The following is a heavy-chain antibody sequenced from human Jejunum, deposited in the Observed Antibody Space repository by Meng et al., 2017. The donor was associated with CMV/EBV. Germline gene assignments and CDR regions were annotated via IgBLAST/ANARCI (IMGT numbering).Heavy chain of an antibody. CDR2: AKPKSYTT. J-gene: IGHJ4*02. CDR1: GFIFTDYY. CDR3: VRDNWGLDY. Sequence: EVQVVESGGGFVQPGGSLRLSCSASGFIFTDYYMDWVRQAPGKGLEWVGRAKPKSYTTQLAASVEGRFTISRDDSKNSLFLQMNNLKTEDTALYYRVRDNWGLDYWGQGTLVTVSS. D-gene: IGHD7-27*01. V-gene: IGHV3-72*01.